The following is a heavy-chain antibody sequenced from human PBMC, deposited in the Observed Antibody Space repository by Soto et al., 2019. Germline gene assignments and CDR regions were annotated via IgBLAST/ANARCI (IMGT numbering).Heavy chain of an antibody. CDR1: GFTFSDYY. D-gene: IGHD2-15*01. Sequence: GGSLRLSCAASGFTFSDYYMNYIRQAPGKGLEWVSYISSSGSTIYYADSVKGGLTISRDNAKNSLYLQMNSLRAEDTAVYYCARDRHSRYCSGGSCYSGSGEDDALDIWGQGTMVTVSS. J-gene: IGHJ3*02. V-gene: IGHV3-11*01. CDR2: ISSSGSTI. CDR3: ARDRHSRYCSGGSCYSGSGEDDALDI.